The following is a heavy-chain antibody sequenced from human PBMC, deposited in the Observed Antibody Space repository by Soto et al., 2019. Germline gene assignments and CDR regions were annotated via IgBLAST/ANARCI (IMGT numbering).Heavy chain of an antibody. J-gene: IGHJ5*02. CDR3: AKSLNINWKNWFDP. CDR1: GFTFSSSA. D-gene: IGHD1-1*01. Sequence: EEQLLESGGGLVQPGESLRLSCAASGFTFSSSAMNWVRQAPGKGLEWVSIISDSGGRTYYADSVRGRFTIYRDNSKNTLYLQMNSLRAEDTAVYYCAKSLNINWKNWFDPWGQGTLVTVSS. CDR2: ISDSGGRT. V-gene: IGHV3-23*01.